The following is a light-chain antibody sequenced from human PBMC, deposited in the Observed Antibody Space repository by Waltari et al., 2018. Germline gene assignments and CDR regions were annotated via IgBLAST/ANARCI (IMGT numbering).Light chain of an antibody. Sequence: QSVLTQSPSASGTPGQRIIISCSGGSSNIGSNAVSWFQKFPTTAPRLLMSSDEPRPSGVPDRCSGSKSGTSASLAISGLQSEDEADYYCAAWDDGLNGWVFGGGTKLTVL. J-gene: IGLJ3*02. V-gene: IGLV1-44*01. CDR2: SDE. CDR1: SSNIGSNA. CDR3: AAWDDGLNGWV.